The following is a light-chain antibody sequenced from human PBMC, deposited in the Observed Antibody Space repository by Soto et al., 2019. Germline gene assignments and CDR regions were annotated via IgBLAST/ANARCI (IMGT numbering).Light chain of an antibody. Sequence: EIAMTQSPPTLSVSPGERATLSCRASQRISTNVAWYQHKPGKAPRLLIYSASTRATGIPARFSGSGSGTDFTLTISSLEPEDFAVYYCQQRSNWPRTFGQGTKVDIK. J-gene: IGKJ1*01. V-gene: IGKV3D-15*01. CDR3: QQRSNWPRT. CDR1: QRISTN. CDR2: SAS.